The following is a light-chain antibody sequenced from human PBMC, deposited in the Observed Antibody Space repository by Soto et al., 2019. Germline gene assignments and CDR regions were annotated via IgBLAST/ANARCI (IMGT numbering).Light chain of an antibody. Sequence: EMVMTQSPAILSVSPGERATLSCRANQSISSNLAWYQQKPGQAPRLLIYGAATMATGIPARFSGSGSGTDFTLTINSLQSEDFAVYYCQMYNNWVGTFGGGTKVEIK. CDR2: GAA. CDR1: QSISSN. V-gene: IGKV3-15*01. J-gene: IGKJ4*01. CDR3: QMYNNWVGT.